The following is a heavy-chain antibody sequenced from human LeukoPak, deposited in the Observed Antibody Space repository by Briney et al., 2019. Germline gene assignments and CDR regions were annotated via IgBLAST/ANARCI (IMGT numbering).Heavy chain of an antibody. J-gene: IGHJ4*02. Sequence: SVKVSCTASGGTFSSYAISWVRQAPGQGLEWMGRIIPIFGIANYAQKFQGRVTITADKSTSTAYMELSSLRSEDTAVYYCARVLGSDLDYWGQGTLVTVSS. V-gene: IGHV1-69*04. CDR3: ARVLGSDLDY. CDR2: IIPIFGIA. CDR1: GGTFSSYA. D-gene: IGHD1-26*01.